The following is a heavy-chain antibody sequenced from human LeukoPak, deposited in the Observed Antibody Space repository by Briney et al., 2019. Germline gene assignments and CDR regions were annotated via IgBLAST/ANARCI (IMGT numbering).Heavy chain of an antibody. D-gene: IGHD5-24*01. CDR3: ARGRRVEMATTYYFDY. CDR1: GGSISSGSYY. Sequence: SETLSLTCTVSGGSISSGSYYWSWVRQPAGKGLEWIGRIYTSGSTNYNPSLKSRVTISVDTSKNQFSLKLSSVTAADTAVYYCARGRRVEMATTYYFDYWGQGTLVTVSS. V-gene: IGHV4-61*02. CDR2: IYTSGST. J-gene: IGHJ4*02.